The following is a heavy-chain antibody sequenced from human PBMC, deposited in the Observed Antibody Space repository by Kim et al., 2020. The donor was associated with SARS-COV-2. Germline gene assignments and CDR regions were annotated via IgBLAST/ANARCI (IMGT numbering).Heavy chain of an antibody. J-gene: IGHJ6*02. CDR1: GGSFSGYY. CDR2: INHSGST. Sequence: SETLSLTCAVYGGSFSGYYWSWIRQPPGKGLEWIGEINHSGSTNYNPSLKSRVTISVDTSKNQFSLKLSSVTAADTAVYYCARVQASSGGQYYYYYGMDVWGQGTTVTVSS. V-gene: IGHV4-34*01. D-gene: IGHD6-19*01. CDR3: ARVQASSGGQYYYYYGMDV.